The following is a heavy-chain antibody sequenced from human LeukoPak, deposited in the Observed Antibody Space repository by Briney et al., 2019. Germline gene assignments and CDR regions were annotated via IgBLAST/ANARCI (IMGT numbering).Heavy chain of an antibody. V-gene: IGHV3-21*01. D-gene: IGHD1-26*01. J-gene: IGHJ4*02. Sequence: PGGSLRLSCAASGFTFSSYSMNWVRQAPGKGLEWVSSISSSSSYIYYADSVKGRFTISRDNAKNSLYLQMNSLRAEDTAVYYCARDGGSGSYKSYYFDYWGQGTLVTVSS. CDR1: GFTFSSYS. CDR3: ARDGGSGSYKSYYFDY. CDR2: ISSSSSYI.